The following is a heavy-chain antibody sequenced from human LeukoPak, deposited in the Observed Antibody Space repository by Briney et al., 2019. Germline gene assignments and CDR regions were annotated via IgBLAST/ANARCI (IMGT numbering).Heavy chain of an antibody. CDR3: AKGAWYNWNHYFDY. CDR2: IFGSGGST. V-gene: IGHV3-23*01. CDR1: GFTLTTYA. Sequence: GGSLRLSCAASGFTLTTYAMSWVRQAPGKGLEWVSVIFGSGGSTNYADSVRGRFAISRDNSKNMLYLEMNSLRAEDTAVYYCAKGAWYNWNHYFDYWGQGTLVTVSS. D-gene: IGHD1-20*01. J-gene: IGHJ4*02.